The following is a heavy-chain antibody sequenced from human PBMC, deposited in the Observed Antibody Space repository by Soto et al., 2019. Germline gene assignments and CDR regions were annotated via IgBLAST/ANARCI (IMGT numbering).Heavy chain of an antibody. J-gene: IGHJ4*02. V-gene: IGHV4-59*01. D-gene: IGHD3-9*01. Sequence: KPSETLSLTCTVSGGTISSYYWSWIRQPPGKGLEWIGYIYYSGSTNYNPSLKSRVTISVDTSKNQFSLKLSSVTAADTAVYYCARGMAEEQIFYYFDYWGQGALVTVSS. CDR3: ARGMAEEQIFYYFDY. CDR1: GGTISSYY. CDR2: IYYSGST.